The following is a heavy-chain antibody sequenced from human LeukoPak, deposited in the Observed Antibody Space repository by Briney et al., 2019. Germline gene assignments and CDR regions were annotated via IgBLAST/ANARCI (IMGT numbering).Heavy chain of an antibody. V-gene: IGHV3-30*18. Sequence: GGTLRLSCAASGFTFSSYGMSWVRQAPGKGLEWVAVISYDGSNKYYADSVKGRFTISRDNSKNTLYLQMNSLRAEDTAVYYCAKDRQYGSGSIDYWGQGTLVTVSS. D-gene: IGHD3-10*01. CDR1: GFTFSSYG. CDR2: ISYDGSNK. CDR3: AKDRQYGSGSIDY. J-gene: IGHJ4*02.